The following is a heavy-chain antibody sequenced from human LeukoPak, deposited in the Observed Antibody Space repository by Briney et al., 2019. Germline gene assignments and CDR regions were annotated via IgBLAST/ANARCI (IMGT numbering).Heavy chain of an antibody. J-gene: IGHJ4*02. Sequence: GRSLRLSCAASGFAFSAYAMHWVRQAPGKGLEWVAIIWYDGSDENYADSVKGRFTISRDNSKNTLYLQMNSLSAEDTAVYYCARNSYGGYNFDYWGQGTLVTVSS. CDR3: ARNSYGGYNFDY. CDR1: GFAFSAYA. V-gene: IGHV3-33*01. D-gene: IGHD5-12*01. CDR2: IWYDGSDE.